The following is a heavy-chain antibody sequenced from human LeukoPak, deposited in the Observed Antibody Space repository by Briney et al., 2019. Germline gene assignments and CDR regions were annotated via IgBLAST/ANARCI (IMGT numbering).Heavy chain of an antibody. Sequence: PSETLSLTCTVSGGSISSYYCSWIRQPPGKGLEWIGCLYYSGRTNYSPSLTSRVTLSADTSKNQFSLKLNSVTAADSAIYYCARDYSGYEFDYWGQGTLVTVSS. D-gene: IGHD5-12*01. J-gene: IGHJ4*02. CDR3: ARDYSGYEFDY. CDR2: LYYSGRT. CDR1: GGSISSYY. V-gene: IGHV4-59*01.